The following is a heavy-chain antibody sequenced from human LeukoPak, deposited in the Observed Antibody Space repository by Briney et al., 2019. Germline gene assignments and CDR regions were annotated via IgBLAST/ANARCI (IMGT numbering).Heavy chain of an antibody. CDR3: ARGLGDKDSYYYYYYMDV. CDR2: IYYSGST. CDR1: GGSISSYY. J-gene: IGHJ6*03. D-gene: IGHD2-21*01. Sequence: PSETLSLTCTVSGGSISSYYWSWIRQPPGKGLEWIGDIYYSGSTNYNPSLKSRVTISVDTSKNQFSLKLSSVTAADTAGYYCARGLGDKDSYYYYYYMDVWGKGTTVTISS. V-gene: IGHV4-59*01.